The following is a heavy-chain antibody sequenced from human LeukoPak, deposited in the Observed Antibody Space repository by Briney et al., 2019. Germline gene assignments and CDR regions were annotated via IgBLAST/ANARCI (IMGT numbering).Heavy chain of an antibody. CDR3: ARDGLGGTTY. Sequence: SETLSLTCTVSGGSISSSSYYWGWIRQPPGKGLEWIGSIYYSGSTYYNPSLKSRVTISVDTSKNQFSLKLSSVTAADTAVYYCARDGLGGTTYWGQGTLVTVSS. J-gene: IGHJ4*02. D-gene: IGHD1-7*01. CDR2: IYYSGST. V-gene: IGHV4-39*07. CDR1: GGSISSSSYY.